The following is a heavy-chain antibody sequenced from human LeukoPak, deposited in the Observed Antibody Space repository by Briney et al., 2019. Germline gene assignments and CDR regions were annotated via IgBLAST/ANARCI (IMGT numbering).Heavy chain of an antibody. Sequence: SETLSLTCTVSGGSINSSSYYWGWIRQPPGKGLEWIGSIFYSGNTYDNPSLKSRVTISVDTSKNQFSLKLNSVTAADTAVYYCVRHRSKWLQSSFDYWGQGTLVTVSS. D-gene: IGHD5-24*01. CDR3: VRHRSKWLQSSFDY. J-gene: IGHJ4*02. CDR1: GGSINSSSYY. CDR2: IFYSGNT. V-gene: IGHV4-39*01.